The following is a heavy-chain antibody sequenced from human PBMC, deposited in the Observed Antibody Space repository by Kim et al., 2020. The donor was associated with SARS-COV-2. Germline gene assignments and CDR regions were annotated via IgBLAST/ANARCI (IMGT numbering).Heavy chain of an antibody. J-gene: IGHJ6*02. CDR3: ARGSIAVAGTPSWGDYGMDV. D-gene: IGHD6-19*01. CDR2: IWYDGSNK. V-gene: IGHV3-33*01. Sequence: GGSLRLSCAASGFTFSSYGMHWVRQAPGKGLEWVAVIWYDGSNKYYADSVKGRFTISRDNSKNTLYLQMNSLRAEDTAVYYCARGSIAVAGTPSWGDYGMDVWGQGTTVTVSS. CDR1: GFTFSSYG.